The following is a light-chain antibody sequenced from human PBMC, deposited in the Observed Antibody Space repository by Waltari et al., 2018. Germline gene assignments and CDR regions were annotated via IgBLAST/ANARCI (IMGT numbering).Light chain of an antibody. Sequence: DIQMTQSPSSLSASVGDRVTITCRASQSISSYLNWYQQKPGKAPKLLIYAASSLQSGVPSRFSCSGSGTDFTLTISSLQPDDFSTYYCQQRYSTPPLTFGGGTKVEIK. J-gene: IGKJ4*01. CDR2: AAS. V-gene: IGKV1-39*01. CDR3: QQRYSTPPLT. CDR1: QSISSY.